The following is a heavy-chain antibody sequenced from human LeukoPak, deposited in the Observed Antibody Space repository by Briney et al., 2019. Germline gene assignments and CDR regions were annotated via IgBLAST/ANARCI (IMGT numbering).Heavy chain of an antibody. D-gene: IGHD5-18*01. J-gene: IGHJ6*02. CDR1: GGSISSYY. CDR3: AMVTGYYYYGMDV. V-gene: IGHV4-59*04. CDR2: IYHSGST. Sequence: SETLSLTCTVSGGSISSYYWSWIRQPPGKGLEWIGYIYHSGSTYYNPSLKSRVTIPVDRSKNQFSLKLSSVTAADTAVYYCAMVTGYYYYGMDVWGQGTTVTVSS.